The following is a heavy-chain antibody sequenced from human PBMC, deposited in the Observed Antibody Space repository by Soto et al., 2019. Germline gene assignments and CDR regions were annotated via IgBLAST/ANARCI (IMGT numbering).Heavy chain of an antibody. CDR3: ARWVEVSLDYFDS. CDR1: GGSITNSYYY. J-gene: IGHJ4*02. Sequence: QVQLQESGPGLVEPSQTLSLTCTVSGGSITNSYYYWSWVRQNPGKGLEWIGHIFHSGRTYYNPSLTGRISILVDTSMNQFSLNLTSVTAADTAVYYCARWVEVSLDYFDSWGQGIPVTVSS. D-gene: IGHD2-15*01. CDR2: IFHSGRT. V-gene: IGHV4-31*03.